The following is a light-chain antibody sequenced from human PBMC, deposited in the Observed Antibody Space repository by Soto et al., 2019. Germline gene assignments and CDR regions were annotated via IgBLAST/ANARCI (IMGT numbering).Light chain of an antibody. CDR2: DVT. CDR1: SSDVGTYTY. V-gene: IGLV2-14*03. J-gene: IGLJ2*01. CDR3: TSFSSSTNFVV. Sequence: QSALTQPASVSGSPGQSITISCTGTSSDVGTYTYVSWYQQHPGKAPKLMTYDVTNRPSGISNRFSGSKSGNTASLTISGLQADDEADYYCTSFSSSTNFVVFGGGTQLTVL.